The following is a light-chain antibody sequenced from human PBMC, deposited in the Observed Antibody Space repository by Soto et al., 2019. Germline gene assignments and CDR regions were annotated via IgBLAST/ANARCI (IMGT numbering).Light chain of an antibody. CDR2: EGT. CDR3: CSYAGSRTFV. V-gene: IGLV2-23*01. Sequence: QSALTQPASVAGSPGQSITVSCPGTSSDVGAYNLVSWYQQQPGKAPRLIIYEGTKRPSGISHRFSGSKSDNTASLTISGLRAEDEAHYHGCSYAGSRTFVFGGRTQRTGL. CDR1: SSDVGAYNL. J-gene: IGLJ3*02.